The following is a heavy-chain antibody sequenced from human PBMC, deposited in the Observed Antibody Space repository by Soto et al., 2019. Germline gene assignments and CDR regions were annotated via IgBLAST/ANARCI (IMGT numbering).Heavy chain of an antibody. CDR1: GFTFSSYG. CDR3: ARGEQQQGNDFDY. D-gene: IGHD6-13*01. J-gene: IGHJ4*02. V-gene: IGHV3-33*01. CDR2: IWYDGSNK. Sequence: QVQLVESGGGVVQPGRSLRLSCAASGFTFSSYGMHWVRQAPGKGLEWVAVIWYDGSNKYYADSVKGRFTISRDNSKNTLYLQMNSLRAEDTAVYYCARGEQQQGNDFDYWGQGTLVTVSS.